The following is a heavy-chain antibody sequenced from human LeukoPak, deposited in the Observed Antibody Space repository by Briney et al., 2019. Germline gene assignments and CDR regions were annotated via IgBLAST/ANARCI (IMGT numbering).Heavy chain of an antibody. D-gene: IGHD2/OR15-2a*01. CDR3: AAQVLLRGAFDI. CDR1: GFIFSSYA. V-gene: IGHV3-23*01. CDR2: ISGSGGST. Sequence: GGSLRLSCAASGFIFSSYAMSWVRQAPGKGLEGVSAISGSGGSTYYADSVKGRFTISRDNSKNTLYLQMNSLSAEDTAVYYCAAQVLLRGAFDIWGQGTMVTVSS. J-gene: IGHJ3*02.